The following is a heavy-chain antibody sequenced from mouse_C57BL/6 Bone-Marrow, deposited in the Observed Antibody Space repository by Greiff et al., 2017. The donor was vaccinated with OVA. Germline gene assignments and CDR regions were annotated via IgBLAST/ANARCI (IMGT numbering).Heavy chain of an antibody. Sequence: EVKLVESEGGLVQPGSSMKLSCTASGFTFSDYYMAWVRQVPEKGLEWVANINYDGSSTYYLDSLKSRFIISRDNAKNILYLQMSSLKSEDTATYYCARGVTGTEGYWYFDVWGTGTTVTVSS. V-gene: IGHV5-16*01. J-gene: IGHJ1*03. CDR1: GFTFSDYY. CDR2: INYDGSST. CDR3: ARGVTGTEGYWYFDV. D-gene: IGHD4-1*01.